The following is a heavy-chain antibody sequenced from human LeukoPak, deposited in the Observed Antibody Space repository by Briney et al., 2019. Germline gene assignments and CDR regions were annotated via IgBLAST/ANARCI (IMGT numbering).Heavy chain of an antibody. CDR2: ISYDGRQK. CDR3: ARVFLERLTSGYFDN. V-gene: IGHV3-30-3*01. Sequence: GGSLRLSCAASGFTFSEYAMHWVRQAPGKGLEWVAVISYDGRQKYYGDSVKGRFTISRDNPKNTLYLQMNSLRDDDTAVYYCARVFLERLTSGYFDNWGQGTPVTVSP. CDR1: GFTFSEYA. J-gene: IGHJ4*02. D-gene: IGHD3-3*01.